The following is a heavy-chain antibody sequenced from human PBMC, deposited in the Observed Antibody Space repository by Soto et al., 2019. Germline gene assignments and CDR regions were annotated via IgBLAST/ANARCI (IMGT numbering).Heavy chain of an antibody. CDR1: GFTFSSYA. Sequence: QVQLVESGGGVVQPGRSLRLSCAASGFTFSSYAMHWVRQAPGKGLEWVAVISYDGSNKYYADSVKGRFTISRDNSKNTLYLQMNSLRAEDTAVYYCARDPGYCSGGSCYPLYYFDYWGQGTLVTVSS. D-gene: IGHD2-15*01. J-gene: IGHJ4*02. CDR3: ARDPGYCSGGSCYPLYYFDY. CDR2: ISYDGSNK. V-gene: IGHV3-30-3*01.